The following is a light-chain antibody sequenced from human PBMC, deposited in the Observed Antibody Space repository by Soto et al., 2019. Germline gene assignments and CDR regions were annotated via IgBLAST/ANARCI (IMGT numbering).Light chain of an antibody. CDR2: DVN. Sequence: QSARTQPPSASGSLGQSVTISCPGTSSDFGACIFVSWYQQHPGKAPKLMVYDVNRRPPGVPDRFFGSKSGNTASLTVSGLQAEDEADYYCVSFAGGTDVFGTGTKVTVL. CDR3: VSFAGGTDV. CDR1: SSDFGACIF. V-gene: IGLV2-8*01. J-gene: IGLJ1*01.